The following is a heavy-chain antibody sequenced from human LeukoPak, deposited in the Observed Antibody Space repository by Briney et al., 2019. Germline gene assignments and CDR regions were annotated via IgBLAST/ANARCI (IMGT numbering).Heavy chain of an antibody. CDR3: ASGDFDN. J-gene: IGHJ4*02. CDR2: IYYTGST. V-gene: IGHV4-61*01. Sequence: SETLSLTCTVSGDSVNSGSYYWSWIRQPPGKRPEWIGNIYYTGSTNYTPSLRGRVTISLDTSKNQFSLSLSSVTAADTAVYYCASGDFDNWDQGTLVTVSS. D-gene: IGHD3-10*01. CDR1: GDSVNSGSYY.